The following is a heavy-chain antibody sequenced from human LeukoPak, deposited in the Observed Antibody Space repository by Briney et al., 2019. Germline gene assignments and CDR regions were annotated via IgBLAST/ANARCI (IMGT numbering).Heavy chain of an antibody. D-gene: IGHD2-2*01. J-gene: IGHJ4*02. V-gene: IGHV3-23*01. CDR1: GFTFSSYA. CDR3: AKGGGYCSSTSCYSKTGSGDYFDY. Sequence: GGSLRLSCAASGFTFSSYAMSWVRQAPGKGLEWVSAISGSGGSTHYADSVKGRFTISRDNSKNTLYLQMNSLRAEDTAVYYCAKGGGYCSSTSCYSKTGSGDYFDYWGQGTLVTVSS. CDR2: ISGSGGST.